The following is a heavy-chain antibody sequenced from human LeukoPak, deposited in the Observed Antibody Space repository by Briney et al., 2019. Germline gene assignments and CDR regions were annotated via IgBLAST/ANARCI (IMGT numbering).Heavy chain of an antibody. CDR3: AKETGTHGLDY. J-gene: IGHJ4*02. V-gene: IGHV3-30*18. D-gene: IGHD1-14*01. CDR2: ISYDGSNK. Sequence: PGGSLRLSCAASGFTFSSYGMHWVRQAPGKGLEWVAVISYDGSNKYYADSVKGRFTISRDNSKNTLYLQMNSLRAEDTAVYYCAKETGTHGLDYWGQGTLVTVSS. CDR1: GFTFSSYG.